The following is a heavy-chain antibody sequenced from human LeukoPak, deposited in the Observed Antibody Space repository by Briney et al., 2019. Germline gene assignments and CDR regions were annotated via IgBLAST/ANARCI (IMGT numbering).Heavy chain of an antibody. V-gene: IGHV1-3*01. CDR1: GYTFTSYA. J-gene: IGHJ4*02. Sequence: ASVKVSCKASGYTFTSYAMHWVRQAPGQRLEWMGWINAGNGNTKYSQKFQGRVTMTRDTSTSTVYMELSSLRSEDTAVYYCARERERGTYFIWGQGTLVTVSS. CDR2: INAGNGNT. D-gene: IGHD3-10*01. CDR3: ARERERGTYFI.